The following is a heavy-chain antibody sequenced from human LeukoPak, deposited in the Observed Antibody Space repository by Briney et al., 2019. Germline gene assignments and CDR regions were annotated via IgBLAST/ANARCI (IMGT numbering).Heavy chain of an antibody. D-gene: IGHD3-10*01. CDR2: IYYSGST. CDR1: GGSISSYY. J-gene: IGHJ4*02. Sequence: SETLSLTCTVSGGSISSYYWSWIRQPPGKGLEWIGYIYYSGSTNYNPSLKSRVTISVDTSKNQFSLKLSSVTAADTAVYYCATAGSGSYYNFDYWGQGTLVTVSS. CDR3: ATAGSGSYYNFDY. V-gene: IGHV4-59*01.